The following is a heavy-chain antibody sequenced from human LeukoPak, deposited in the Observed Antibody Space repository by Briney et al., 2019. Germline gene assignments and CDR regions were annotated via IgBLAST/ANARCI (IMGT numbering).Heavy chain of an antibody. J-gene: IGHJ4*02. D-gene: IGHD3-10*01. CDR2: FDPEDGET. CDR3: AIWFGELLSFDY. CDR1: GYTLTELS. V-gene: IGHV1-24*01. Sequence: ASVKVSCKVSGYTLTELSMHWVRQAPGKGLEWMGGFDPEDGETIYAQEFQGRVTMTEDTSTDTAYMELSSLRSEDTAVYYCAIWFGELLSFDYWGQGTLVTVSP.